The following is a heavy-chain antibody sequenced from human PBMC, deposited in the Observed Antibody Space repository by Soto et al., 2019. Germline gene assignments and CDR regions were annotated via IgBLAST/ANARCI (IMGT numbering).Heavy chain of an antibody. V-gene: IGHV4-31*03. CDR3: ATDSSSTRFFL. Sequence: SETLSLTCTVSGGSTSSDNYYWSWIRQHPGKGLEWTGYIYRSGSTYYNPSLKSRLTISLDTSKNQFALNLSSVTAADTAVYYCATDSSSTRFFLWGQGILVTVS. CDR1: GGSTSSDNYY. CDR2: IYRSGST. D-gene: IGHD3-3*01. J-gene: IGHJ4*02.